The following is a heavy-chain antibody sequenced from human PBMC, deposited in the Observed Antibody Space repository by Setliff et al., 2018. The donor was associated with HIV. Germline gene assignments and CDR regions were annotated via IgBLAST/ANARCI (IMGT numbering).Heavy chain of an antibody. CDR1: GFSFRSYY. D-gene: IGHD6-19*01. Sequence: GGSLRLSCAGSGFSFRSYYMHWVRQAPGKGLVWVSRISIDGSNTIYADSVKGRFTMSRDNSKNTLYLHMTGLRADDTAIYYCAKDLGTYSSGRALDSWGQGALVTVSS. CDR3: AKDLGTYSSGRALDS. J-gene: IGHJ4*02. CDR2: ISIDGSNT. V-gene: IGHV3-74*01.